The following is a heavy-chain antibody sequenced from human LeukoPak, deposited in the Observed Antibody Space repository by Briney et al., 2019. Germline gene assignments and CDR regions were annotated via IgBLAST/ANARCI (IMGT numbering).Heavy chain of an antibody. CDR1: GFTFSSYA. CDR3: ARSKYGDYARYGAFDI. D-gene: IGHD4-17*01. J-gene: IGHJ3*02. Sequence: HPGGSLRLSCAASGFTFSSYATHWVRQAPGKGLEYVSAISSNGGSTYYANSVKGRFTISRDNSKNTLYLQMGSLRAEDMAVYYCARSKYGDYARYGAFDIWGQGTMVTVSS. CDR2: ISSNGGST. V-gene: IGHV3-64*01.